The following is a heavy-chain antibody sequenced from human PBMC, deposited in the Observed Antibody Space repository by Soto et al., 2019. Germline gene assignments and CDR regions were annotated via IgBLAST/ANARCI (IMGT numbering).Heavy chain of an antibody. CDR3: ARHREGGVTDLY. CDR2: IYYSGST. D-gene: IGHD2-21*02. V-gene: IGHV4-39*01. CDR1: GGSISSSSYY. J-gene: IGHJ4*02. Sequence: QLQLQESGPGLVKPSETLSLTCTVSGGSISSSSYYWGWIRQPPGKGLEWIGSIYYSGSTYYNPSLKSRVTISVDTSKNQFSLDLSSVTAADTAVYYCARHREGGVTDLYWGQGTLVTVSS.